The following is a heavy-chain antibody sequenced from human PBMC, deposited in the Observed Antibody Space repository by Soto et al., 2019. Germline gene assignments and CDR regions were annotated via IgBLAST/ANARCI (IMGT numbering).Heavy chain of an antibody. CDR1: GFTFSSYA. D-gene: IGHD1-26*01. Sequence: EVQLLESGGGLVQPGGSLRLSCAASGFTFSSYAMSWVRQAPGKGLEWVSAISGSGGSTYYADSVKGRFTISRDKSKNTLYLQMNSLRAEDTAVYYCANLGSGRYFQHWGQGTLVTVSS. J-gene: IGHJ1*01. V-gene: IGHV3-23*01. CDR3: ANLGSGRYFQH. CDR2: ISGSGGST.